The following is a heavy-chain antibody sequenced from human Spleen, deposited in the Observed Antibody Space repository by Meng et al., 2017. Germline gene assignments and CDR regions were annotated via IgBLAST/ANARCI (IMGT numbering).Heavy chain of an antibody. J-gene: IGHJ4*02. CDR3: ARGNWGSLGYFDY. D-gene: IGHD7-27*01. V-gene: IGHV3-74*01. CDR2: INTDGSAT. Sequence: GESLKISCAASGFTFSTYWMHWVRQAPGEGLVWVSRINTDGSATAYADPVKGRFTISRDNSKNTLSLQMDSLGPEDTAVYYCARGNWGSLGYFDYWGQGTLVTVSS. CDR1: GFTFSTYW.